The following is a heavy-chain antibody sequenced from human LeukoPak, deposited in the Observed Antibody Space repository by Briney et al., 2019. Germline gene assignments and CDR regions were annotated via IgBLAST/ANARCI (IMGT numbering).Heavy chain of an antibody. CDR1: GFTFSSYW. J-gene: IGHJ4*02. CDR3: ARGIGEAAMNY. D-gene: IGHD2-2*01. CDR2: INGDGSST. Sequence: GGSLRLSCAASGFTFSSYWMHWVRQAPGKGLVWVSHINGDGSSTGYADSVKGRFTISRDNAKSTLYLRMNSLRVEDTAVYYCARGIGEAAMNYWGQGTLVTVSA. V-gene: IGHV3-74*01.